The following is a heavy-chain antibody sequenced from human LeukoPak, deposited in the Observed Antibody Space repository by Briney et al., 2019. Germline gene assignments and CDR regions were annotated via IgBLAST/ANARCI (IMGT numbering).Heavy chain of an antibody. CDR1: SGSISNFY. Sequence: SETLSLTCTVSSGSISNFYWSWIRQPPGKGLEWIGYIHYSGSTNYTPSLKSRVTISLDTSKNQFSLKLTSVTAADTAVYYCATHPPRVCTGGSCSDYWGQGTLVTVSS. J-gene: IGHJ4*02. CDR2: IHYSGST. V-gene: IGHV4-59*01. D-gene: IGHD2-15*01. CDR3: ATHPPRVCTGGSCSDY.